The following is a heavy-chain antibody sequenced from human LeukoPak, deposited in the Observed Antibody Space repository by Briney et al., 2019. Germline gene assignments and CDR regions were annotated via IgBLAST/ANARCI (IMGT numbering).Heavy chain of an antibody. Sequence: PSETLSLTCTVSGGSISSSIYHWRWIRRTPGKALEWVGCIYYSRSTYYNPSLKSRVTMSLDTYKNQFSLKLTSVTAADTAVYYCARQLGVKDSSLVHFWGQGALVTVSS. CDR1: GGSISSSIYH. CDR2: IYYSRST. CDR3: ARQLGVKDSSLVHF. D-gene: IGHD6-13*01. J-gene: IGHJ4*02. V-gene: IGHV4-39*01.